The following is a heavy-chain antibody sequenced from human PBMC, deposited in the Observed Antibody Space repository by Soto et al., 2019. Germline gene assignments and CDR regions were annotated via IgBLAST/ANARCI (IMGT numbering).Heavy chain of an antibody. D-gene: IGHD3-16*02. CDR1: GYTFTGYY. Sequence: VASVKVSCKASGYTFTGYYMHWVRQAPGQGLERMGWINPNSGGTNYAQKFQGRVTMTRDTSISTAYMELSRLRSDDTAVYYCARGHGMITFGGVIVIRDAFDIWGQGTMVTVSS. J-gene: IGHJ3*02. CDR2: INPNSGGT. V-gene: IGHV1-2*02. CDR3: ARGHGMITFGGVIVIRDAFDI.